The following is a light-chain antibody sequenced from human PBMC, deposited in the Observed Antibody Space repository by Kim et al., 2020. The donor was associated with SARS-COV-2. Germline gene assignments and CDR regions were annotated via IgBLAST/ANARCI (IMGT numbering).Light chain of an antibody. CDR2: GAS. Sequence: EMVLTQSPGTLSLSPGERATLSCRASLSVISTSLAWYQQRPGQAPRLVIYGASSRATDIPDRFSGSGSGTDFTLTISRLEPEDSAMYYCHHYGRSPPMYTFGQGTKLASK. CDR3: HHYGRSPPMYT. CDR1: LSVISTS. V-gene: IGKV3-20*01. J-gene: IGKJ2*01.